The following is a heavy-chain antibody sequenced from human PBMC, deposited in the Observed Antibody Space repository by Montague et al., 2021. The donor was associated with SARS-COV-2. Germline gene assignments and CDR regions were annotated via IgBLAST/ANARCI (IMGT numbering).Heavy chain of an antibody. CDR2: IYYRGST. J-gene: IGHJ5*02. CDR3: ARAVTTGIDWFDP. Sequence: SETLSLTCTVSGDSISSHFWSWIRQPPGRGLEWIGYIYYRGSTNYNPSLKSRVTISVDTSKNQFSLRLNSVTAADTAVYYCARAVTTGIDWFDPWGQGTLVIVSS. V-gene: IGHV4-59*11. D-gene: IGHD4-17*01. CDR1: GDSISSHF.